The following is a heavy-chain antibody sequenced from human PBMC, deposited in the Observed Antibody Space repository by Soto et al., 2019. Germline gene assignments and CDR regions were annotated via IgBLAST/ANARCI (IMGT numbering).Heavy chain of an antibody. D-gene: IGHD2-15*01. V-gene: IGHV4-30-2*01. CDR2: IYHSGST. CDR3: ARGQVVAAQH. Sequence: QLQLQESGSGLVKPSQTLSLTCAVSGGSISSGGYSWSWIRQPPGKGLEWIGYIYHSGSTYYNPSRRSRVTIPVDRSKSQFSLKLRSVTAADTAVYYCARGQVVAAQHWGQGTLVTVSS. CDR1: GGSISSGGYS. J-gene: IGHJ4*02.